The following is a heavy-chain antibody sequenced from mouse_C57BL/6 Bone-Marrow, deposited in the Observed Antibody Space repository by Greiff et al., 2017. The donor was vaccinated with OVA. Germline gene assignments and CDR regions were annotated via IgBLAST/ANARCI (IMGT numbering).Heavy chain of an antibody. D-gene: IGHD4-1*01. CDR2: IDPSDSYT. J-gene: IGHJ3*01. V-gene: IGHV1-69*01. CDR3: ARGGWDAGFAY. Sequence: QVQLQQPGAELVMPGASVKLSCKASGYTFTSYWMHWVKQRPGQGLEWTGEIDPSDSYTNYNQKFKGKSTLTVDKSSSTAYMQLSSLTSEDSAVYYCARGGWDAGFAYWGQGTLVTVSA. CDR1: GYTFTSYW.